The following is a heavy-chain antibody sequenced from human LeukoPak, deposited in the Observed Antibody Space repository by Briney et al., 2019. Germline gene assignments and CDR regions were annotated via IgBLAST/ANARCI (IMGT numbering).Heavy chain of an antibody. V-gene: IGHV4-39*07. CDR2: IYYSGST. D-gene: IGHD3-10*01. Sequence: PSETLSLTCTVSGGSISSSSYYWGWIRQPPGKGLEWIGSIYYSGSTYYNPSLKSRVTISVDTSKNQFSLKLSSVTAADTAVYYCARVGELWFGESLDVWGQGTTVTVSS. CDR3: ARVGELWFGESLDV. J-gene: IGHJ6*02. CDR1: GGSISSSSYY.